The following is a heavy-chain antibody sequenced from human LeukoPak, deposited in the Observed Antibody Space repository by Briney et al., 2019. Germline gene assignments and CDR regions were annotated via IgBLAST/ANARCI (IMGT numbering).Heavy chain of an antibody. Sequence: GASVKVSCKATGYTFTGYCMHWVRQAPGQGLEWMGRINPNSGGTNYAQKFQGRVTITRDTSISTAYMELSSLRSDDTAVYYCSRSERGFVWGQGTLVTVSS. D-gene: IGHD1-1*01. CDR3: SRSERGFV. J-gene: IGHJ4*02. V-gene: IGHV1-2*06. CDR1: GYTFTGYC. CDR2: INPNSGGT.